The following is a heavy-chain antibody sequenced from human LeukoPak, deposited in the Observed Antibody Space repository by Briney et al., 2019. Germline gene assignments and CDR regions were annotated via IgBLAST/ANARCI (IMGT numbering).Heavy chain of an antibody. Sequence: GRSLRLSCAASGFTFSSYAMSWVRQAPGKGLEWVSAISGSGGSTYYADSVKGRFTISRDNSKNTLYLQMNSLRAEDTAVYYCANGRAHYYDSSGPTSTNWGQGTLVTVSS. CDR3: ANGRAHYYDSSGPTSTN. J-gene: IGHJ4*02. CDR2: ISGSGGST. D-gene: IGHD3-22*01. CDR1: GFTFSSYA. V-gene: IGHV3-23*01.